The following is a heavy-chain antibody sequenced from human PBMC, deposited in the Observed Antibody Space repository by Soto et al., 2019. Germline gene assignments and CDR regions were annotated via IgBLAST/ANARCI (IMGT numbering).Heavy chain of an antibody. CDR1: GYTFTSYG. J-gene: IGHJ6*02. D-gene: IGHD6-19*01. CDR2: ISAYNGNT. CDR3: ARDRAVAESYYYYYGMDV. Sequence: ASVKVSCKASGYTFTSYGISWVRQAPGQGLEWMGWISAYNGNTNYAQKLQGRVTMTTDTSTSTAYMELRSLRSDDTAVYYCARDRAVAESYYYYYGMDVWGQGTTVTVSS. V-gene: IGHV1-18*01.